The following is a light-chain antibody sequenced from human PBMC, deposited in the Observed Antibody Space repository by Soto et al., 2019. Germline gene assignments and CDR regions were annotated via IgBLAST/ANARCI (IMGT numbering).Light chain of an antibody. J-gene: IGLJ3*02. CDR3: ATWDDSLNAWV. CDR2: SDN. Sequence: QSVLTQPPSASGTPGQRVTISCSGRNSNIGSYTVNWYLQLPGTAPKLLIYSDNQRPSGVPDRFSGSKSGTSASLAISGLQSEHEADYYCATWDDSLNAWVFGGGTKLTVL. V-gene: IGLV1-44*01. CDR1: NSNIGSYT.